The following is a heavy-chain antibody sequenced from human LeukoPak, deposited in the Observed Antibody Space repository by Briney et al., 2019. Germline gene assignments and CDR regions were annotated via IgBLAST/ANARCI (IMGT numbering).Heavy chain of an antibody. J-gene: IGHJ4*02. V-gene: IGHV3-7*01. CDR1: GFTVSSYW. CDR2: IKQDGSEK. Sequence: PGGSLPVSCAAAGFTVSSYWMSWARQAPGKGLEWVANIKQDGSEKYYVDSVKGRFTISRDNAKNSLYLQMNSLRAEDTAVYYCATIMSSSWYYFDYWGQGTLVTVSS. D-gene: IGHD6-13*01. CDR3: ATIMSSSWYYFDY.